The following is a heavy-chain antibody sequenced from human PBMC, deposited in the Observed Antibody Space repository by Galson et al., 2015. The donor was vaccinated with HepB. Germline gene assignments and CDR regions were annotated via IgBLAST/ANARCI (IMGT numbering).Heavy chain of an antibody. CDR2: IYYSGST. CDR1: GGSISSYY. J-gene: IGHJ5*02. D-gene: IGHD2-15*01. Sequence: TLSLTCTVSGGSISSYYWSWIRQPPGKGLEWIGYIYYSGSTNYNPSLESRVTISVDTSKNQFSLKLSSVTAADTAVYYCARVVATTLWFDPWGQGTLVTVSS. CDR3: ARVVATTLWFDP. V-gene: IGHV4-59*01.